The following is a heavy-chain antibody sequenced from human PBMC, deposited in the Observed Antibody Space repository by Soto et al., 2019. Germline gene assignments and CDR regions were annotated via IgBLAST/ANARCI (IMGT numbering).Heavy chain of an antibody. CDR1: GFTFSSYA. Sequence: GGSLRLSCAASGFTFSSYAMSWVRQAPGKGLEWVSAISGSGGSTYYADSVKGRFTISRDNSKNTLYLQMNSLRAEDTAVYYCAKALDVDYYDSSGYLDAFDIWGQGTMVTVSS. J-gene: IGHJ3*02. D-gene: IGHD3-22*01. CDR3: AKALDVDYYDSSGYLDAFDI. V-gene: IGHV3-23*01. CDR2: ISGSGGST.